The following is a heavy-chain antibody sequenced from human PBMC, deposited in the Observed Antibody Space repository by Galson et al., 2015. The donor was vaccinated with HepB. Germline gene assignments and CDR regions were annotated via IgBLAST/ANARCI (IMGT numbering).Heavy chain of an antibody. D-gene: IGHD5-24*01. J-gene: IGHJ4*02. V-gene: IGHV1-18*01. CDR1: GYTFTRYN. Sequence: VKVSCKASGYTFTRYNINWVRQAPGQGLEWMGNAKYTQKRQGRVTMTTDTSTNTAYMELRSLRSDDTAVYYCARGGMATIGGPTFDHWGQGTLVTVSS. CDR3: ARGGMATIGGPTFDH.